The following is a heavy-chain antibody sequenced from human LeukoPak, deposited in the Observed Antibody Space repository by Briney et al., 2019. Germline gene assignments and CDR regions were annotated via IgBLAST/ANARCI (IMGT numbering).Heavy chain of an antibody. CDR2: INPNSGGT. CDR3: ARHYYGSGTISGDYMDV. V-gene: IGHV1-2*02. J-gene: IGHJ6*03. CDR1: GYTFTGYY. D-gene: IGHD3-10*01. Sequence: ASVKVSCKASGYTFTGYYMHWVRQAPGQGLEWMGWINPNSGGTNYAQKFQGRVTMTRDTSISTAYMELSRLRSDDTAVYYCARHYYGSGTISGDYMDVWGKGTTVTISS.